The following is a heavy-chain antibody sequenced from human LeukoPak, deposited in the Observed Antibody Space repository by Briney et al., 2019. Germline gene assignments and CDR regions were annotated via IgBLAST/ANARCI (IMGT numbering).Heavy chain of an antibody. CDR1: GFTFSSYS. CDR3: ARDSGHHYDQLDC. J-gene: IGHJ4*02. V-gene: IGHV3-48*02. CDR2: ISVSGSKV. D-gene: IGHD3-22*01. Sequence: GGSLRLSCVASGFTFSSYSMNWVRQAPGKGLEWVSYISVSGSKVSYADSVKGRFTISRNDAKNSLYLQMDSLRDEDTAAYYCARDSGHHYDQLDCWGQGTLVTVSS.